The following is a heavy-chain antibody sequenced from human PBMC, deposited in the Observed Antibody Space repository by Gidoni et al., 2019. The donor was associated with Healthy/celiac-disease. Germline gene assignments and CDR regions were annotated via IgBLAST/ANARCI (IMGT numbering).Heavy chain of an antibody. CDR3: ARKRLGYYYGMDV. CDR2: INHSGST. J-gene: IGHJ6*02. Sequence: QVQLQQWGAGLLKPSETLSLTCAVYGGSFSGYYWSWIRQPPGKGLEWIGEINHSGSTNYNPSLKSRVTISVDTSKKQFSLKLSSVTAADTAVYYCARKRLGYYYGMDVWGQGTTVTVSS. V-gene: IGHV4-34*01. D-gene: IGHD3-22*01. CDR1: GGSFSGYY.